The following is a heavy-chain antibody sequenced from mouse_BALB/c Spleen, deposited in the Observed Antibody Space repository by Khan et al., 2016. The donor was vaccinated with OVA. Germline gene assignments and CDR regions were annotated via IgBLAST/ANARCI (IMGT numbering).Heavy chain of an antibody. CDR3: ARHCYGGFAY. CDR2: IFPNNGGT. D-gene: IGHD1-1*02. CDR1: GYPFTDYN. V-gene: IGHV1-18*01. J-gene: IGHJ3*01. Sequence: VRLQQSGPELVKPGASVKIPCKASGYPFTDYNMAWVKQSHGRGLEWIGDIFPNNGGTVYNQKFKGKATLTVDKSSSTAFMELRSLTSEYTAVYYSARHCYGGFAYWGQGTLVTVSA.